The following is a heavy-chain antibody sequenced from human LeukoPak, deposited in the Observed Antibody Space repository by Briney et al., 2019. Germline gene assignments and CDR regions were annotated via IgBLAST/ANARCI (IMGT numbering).Heavy chain of an antibody. CDR2: IYPGDSDT. D-gene: IGHD2-15*01. V-gene: IGHV5-51*01. Sequence: GESLKISCKGSGYSFTSYWIGWVRQLPGKGLEWMGIIYPGDSDTRYSPSFQGQVTISADKSISTAYLQWSSLKASDTAMYYCARSQGYCSGGSCLQGDWFDPWGQGTLVTVSS. CDR3: ARSQGYCSGGSCLQGDWFDP. CDR1: GYSFTSYW. J-gene: IGHJ5*02.